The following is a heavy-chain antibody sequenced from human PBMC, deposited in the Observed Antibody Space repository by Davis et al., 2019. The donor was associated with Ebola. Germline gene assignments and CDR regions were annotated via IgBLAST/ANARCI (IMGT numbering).Heavy chain of an antibody. CDR2: IIPVVDTK. Sequence: AASVKVSCKASGGTFSSYTINWVRQAPGQGLEWMGRIIPVVDTKDYAQKLQGRVTMTTDTSTSTAYMELSRLRSDDTAVYYCASWGYSSSWVSFDYWGQGTLVTVSS. J-gene: IGHJ4*02. D-gene: IGHD6-13*01. CDR3: ASWGYSSSWVSFDY. CDR1: GGTFSSYT. V-gene: IGHV1-69*08.